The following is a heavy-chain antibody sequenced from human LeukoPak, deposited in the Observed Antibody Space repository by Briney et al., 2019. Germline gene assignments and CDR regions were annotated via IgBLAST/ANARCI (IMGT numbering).Heavy chain of an antibody. D-gene: IGHD6-13*01. CDR2: ISSSSSTI. CDR1: GFTFSSYS. J-gene: IGHJ4*02. Sequence: PGGSLRLSCAASGFTFSSYSMNWVRQAPGKGLEWVSYISSSSSTIYYADSVKGRFTISRDNAKNSLYLQMNSPRAEDTAVYYCARGTLRAAGREYYFDYWGQGTLVTVSS. CDR3: ARGTLRAAGREYYFDY. V-gene: IGHV3-48*04.